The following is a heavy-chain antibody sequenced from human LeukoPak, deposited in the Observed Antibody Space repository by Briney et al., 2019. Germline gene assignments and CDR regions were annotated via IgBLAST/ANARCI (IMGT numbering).Heavy chain of an antibody. Sequence: SETLSLTCTVSGGSISSYYWSWIRQPPGKGLEWIGYIYYSGSTNYNPSLKGRVTISVDTSKNQFSLKLSSVTAADTAVYYCAKMDSSIYYFDYWGQGTLVTVSS. J-gene: IGHJ4*02. D-gene: IGHD6-19*01. CDR2: IYYSGST. CDR1: GGSISSYY. CDR3: AKMDSSIYYFDY. V-gene: IGHV4-59*01.